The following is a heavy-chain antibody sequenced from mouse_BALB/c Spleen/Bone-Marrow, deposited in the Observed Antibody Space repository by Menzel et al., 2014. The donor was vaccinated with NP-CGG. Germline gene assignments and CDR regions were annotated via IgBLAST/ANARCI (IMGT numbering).Heavy chain of an antibody. CDR3: ARRRSLDY. V-gene: IGHV1-63*02. CDR1: GYAFTNYW. J-gene: IGHJ2*01. CDR2: IYPGSGNT. Sequence: VQLVESGAELVRPGTSVKISCKASGYAFTNYWLGWVKQRPGHGLEWIGDIYPGSGNTYYTEKFKGKATQTADTSSSTAYMQLSSLTSEDSAVYFCARRRSLDYWGQGTILTVSS.